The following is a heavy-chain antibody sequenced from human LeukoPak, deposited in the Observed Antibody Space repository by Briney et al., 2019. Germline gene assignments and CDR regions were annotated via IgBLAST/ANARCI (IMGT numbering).Heavy chain of an antibody. CDR3: ARGRGKAMSSYYYYYYMDV. D-gene: IGHD2-2*01. J-gene: IGHJ6*03. CDR2: INPSGST. Sequence: SETLSLTCAVYGGSFSGYYWSWIRQPPGKGLEWIGEINPSGSTNYNPSLKSRVTISVDTSKNQFSLKPSSVTAADTAVYYCARGRGKAMSSYYYYYYMDVWGKGTTVTVSS. CDR1: GGSFSGYY. V-gene: IGHV4-34*01.